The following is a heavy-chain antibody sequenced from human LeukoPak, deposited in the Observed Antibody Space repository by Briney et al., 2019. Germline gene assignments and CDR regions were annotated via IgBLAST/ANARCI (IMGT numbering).Heavy chain of an antibody. CDR3: ATLRPPLSGSSQTA. CDR2: INHSGST. CDR1: GGSISSYY. Sequence: PSETLSLTCTVSGGSISSYYWSWIRQPPGKGLEWIGEINHSGSTNYNPSIKSRVTISVDTSKNQFSLKLSSVTAADTAVYYCATLRPPLSGSSQTAWGQGTLVTVSS. V-gene: IGHV4-34*01. J-gene: IGHJ5*02. D-gene: IGHD1-26*01.